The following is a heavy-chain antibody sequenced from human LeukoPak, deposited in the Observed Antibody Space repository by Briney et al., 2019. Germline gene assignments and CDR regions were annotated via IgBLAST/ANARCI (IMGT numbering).Heavy chain of an antibody. CDR3: ARERINYGSGSYRVSEKDYYYMDV. J-gene: IGHJ6*03. CDR2: MNPNSGNT. CDR1: GYTFTSYD. V-gene: IGHV1-8*01. D-gene: IGHD3-10*01. Sequence: ASVKVSCKASGYTFTSYDINWVRQATGQGLEWMGWMNPNSGNTGYAQKFQGRVTMTRNTSISAAYMELSSLRSEDTAVYYCARERINYGSGSYRVSEKDYYYMDVWGKGTTVTISS.